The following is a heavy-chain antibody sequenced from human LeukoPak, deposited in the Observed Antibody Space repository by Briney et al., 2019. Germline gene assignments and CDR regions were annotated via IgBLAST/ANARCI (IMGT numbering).Heavy chain of an antibody. J-gene: IGHJ6*02. V-gene: IGHV4-4*07. CDR2: IYTSGST. Sequence: SETLSLTCTVSGGSISSYYWSWIRQPAGKGLEWIGRIYTSGSTNYNPSLKSRVTMSVDTSKNQFSLKLSSVTAADTAVYYCATDRWYSGSYPTDYGMDVWGQGTTVTVSS. CDR1: GGSISSYY. CDR3: ATDRWYSGSYPTDYGMDV. D-gene: IGHD1-26*01.